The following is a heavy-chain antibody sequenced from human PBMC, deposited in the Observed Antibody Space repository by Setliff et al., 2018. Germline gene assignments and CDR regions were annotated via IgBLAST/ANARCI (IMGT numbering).Heavy chain of an antibody. J-gene: IGHJ4*01. Sequence: PSETLSLTCTVSGGSIGSSFWNWIRQSPGKGLEWIGRIHASGSPDYNPSFKSRVTISRDTSTNQFSLKLGSVTAADTAVYYCARERYFDWFFEDWGHGTLVTVSS. V-gene: IGHV4-4*08. CDR2: IHASGSP. CDR1: GGSIGSSF. CDR3: ARERYFDWFFED. D-gene: IGHD3-9*01.